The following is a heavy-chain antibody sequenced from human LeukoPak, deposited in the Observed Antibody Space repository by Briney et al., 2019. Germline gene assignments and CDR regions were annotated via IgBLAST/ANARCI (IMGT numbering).Heavy chain of an antibody. J-gene: IGHJ4*02. CDR3: ARSSVTGHFDF. D-gene: IGHD6-19*01. V-gene: IGHV1-69*04. CDR1: GDTFSSSA. Sequence: ASVKVSCKASGDTFSSSAISWVRQAPGQGLEWMGKIILPLDITNYAQQFQGGVTITTDKSTDTVFLELSSLRSQDTAVYYCARSSVTGHFDFWGQGTLVTVSS. CDR2: IILPLDIT.